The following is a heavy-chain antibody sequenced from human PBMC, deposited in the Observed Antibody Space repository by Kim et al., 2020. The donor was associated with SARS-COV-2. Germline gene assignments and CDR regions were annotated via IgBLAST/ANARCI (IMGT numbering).Heavy chain of an antibody. CDR2: IYTNTGNP. Sequence: ASVKVSCKASGYTFTSYAMNWVRQAPGQGLEWMGWIYTNTGNPTYAQGFTGRFVFSLDTSVSTAYLQISSLKAEDTAVYYCARDRRHTIFGVVIYSDYFDYWGQGTLVTVSS. V-gene: IGHV7-4-1*02. CDR1: GYTFTSYA. CDR3: ARDRRHTIFGVVIYSDYFDY. J-gene: IGHJ4*02. D-gene: IGHD3-3*01.